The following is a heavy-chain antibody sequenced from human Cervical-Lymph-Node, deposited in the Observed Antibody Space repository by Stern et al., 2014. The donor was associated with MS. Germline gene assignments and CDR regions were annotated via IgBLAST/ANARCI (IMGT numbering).Heavy chain of an antibody. CDR1: GFALGSYV. CDR3: ARGYSGYIIDY. CDR2: VSFDGRNK. D-gene: IGHD5-12*01. V-gene: IGHV3-30*04. J-gene: IGHJ4*02. Sequence: VQLVQSGGGVVQPGRSLRVSCAASGFALGSYVMHWVRQAPGQGREWVALVSFDGRNKHYADSVKGRFTISRDKINNTLHLQMNSLRPEDTAVYSCARGYSGYIIDYWGQGTLVTVTS.